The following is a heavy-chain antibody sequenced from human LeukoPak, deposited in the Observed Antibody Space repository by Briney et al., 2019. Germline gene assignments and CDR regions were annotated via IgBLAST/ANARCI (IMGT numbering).Heavy chain of an antibody. CDR2: IYYSGST. CDR3: ARSVEYSSSSRWFDP. D-gene: IGHD6-6*01. V-gene: IGHV4-31*03. J-gene: IGHJ5*02. Sequence: PSETLSLTCTVSSGSISSGGYYWSWIRQHPGKGLEWIGYIYYSGSTYYNPSLKSRVTISVDTPKNQFSLKLSSVTAADTAVYYCARSVEYSSSSRWFDPWGQGTLVTVSS. CDR1: SGSISSGGYY.